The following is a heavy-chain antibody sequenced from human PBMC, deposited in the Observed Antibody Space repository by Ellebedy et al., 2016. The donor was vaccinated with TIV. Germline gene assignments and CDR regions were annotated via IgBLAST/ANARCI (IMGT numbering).Heavy chain of an antibody. CDR3: ARVRGGAIDRQLDFDY. V-gene: IGHV4-39*01. Sequence: SETLSLTXTVSGGSISSSSYYWGWIRQPPGKGLEWIGSIYYSGSTYYNPSLKSRVTISVDTSKNQFSLKLSSVTAADTAVYYCARVRGGAIDRQLDFDYWGQGTLVTVSS. D-gene: IGHD6-6*01. CDR1: GGSISSSSYY. J-gene: IGHJ4*02. CDR2: IYYSGST.